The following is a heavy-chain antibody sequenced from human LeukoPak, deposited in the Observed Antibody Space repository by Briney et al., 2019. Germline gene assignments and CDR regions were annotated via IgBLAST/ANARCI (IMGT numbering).Heavy chain of an antibody. V-gene: IGHV1-46*01. CDR2: INPSGGST. D-gene: IGHD3-22*01. Sequence: ASVKVSCKASGYTFTSYYMHWVRQAPGQGLEWMGIINPSGGSTSYAQKFQGRVTMTRDMSTSTAYMELSSLRSEDTAVYYCAREGAAYYYDSSGYGCWGQGTLVTVSS. J-gene: IGHJ4*02. CDR3: AREGAAYYYDSSGYGC. CDR1: GYTFTSYY.